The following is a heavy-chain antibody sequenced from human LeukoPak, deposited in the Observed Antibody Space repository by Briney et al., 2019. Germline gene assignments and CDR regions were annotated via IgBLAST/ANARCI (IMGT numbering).Heavy chain of an antibody. J-gene: IGHJ4*02. CDR3: ARSLTGYYDSSGF. Sequence: GASVKVSCKASGYTFTSYGISWVRQAPGQGLEWMGWISAYNGNTNYAQKFQGRVTMTRDTSTSTIYMELSSLRSEDTAVYYCARSLTGYYDSSGFWGQGTLVTVSS. V-gene: IGHV1-18*01. CDR2: ISAYNGNT. CDR1: GYTFTSYG. D-gene: IGHD3-22*01.